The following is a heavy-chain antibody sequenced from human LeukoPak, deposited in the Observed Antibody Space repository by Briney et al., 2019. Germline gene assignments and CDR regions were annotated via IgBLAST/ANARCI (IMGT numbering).Heavy chain of an antibody. Sequence: ASVKVSCKASGYTFTSYDINWVRQATGQGLEWMGWMNPNSGNTGYAQKFQGRVTMTRNTSISTAYMELSSLRSEDTAVYYCARGRKAAAGTEHHENWFDPWGQGTLVTVSS. V-gene: IGHV1-8*01. J-gene: IGHJ5*02. CDR1: GYTFTSYD. CDR2: MNPNSGNT. CDR3: ARGRKAAAGTEHHENWFDP. D-gene: IGHD6-13*01.